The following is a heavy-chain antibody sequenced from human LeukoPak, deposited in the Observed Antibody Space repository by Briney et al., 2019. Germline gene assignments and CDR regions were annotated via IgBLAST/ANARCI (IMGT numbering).Heavy chain of an antibody. CDR3: AKHIGRRYSVDV. CDR1: GFSFSSYG. D-gene: IGHD3-16*01. V-gene: IGHV3-21*01. CDR2: IGVVSDYV. J-gene: IGHJ6*02. Sequence: GGSLRLSCAASGFSFSSYGMYWVRQAPGKGLEWVASIGVVSDYVYYPDSLKGRFTIFRDNPKNSLYLQIDSLRDEDTAVYYCAKHIGRRYSVDVWGQGTTVVVSS.